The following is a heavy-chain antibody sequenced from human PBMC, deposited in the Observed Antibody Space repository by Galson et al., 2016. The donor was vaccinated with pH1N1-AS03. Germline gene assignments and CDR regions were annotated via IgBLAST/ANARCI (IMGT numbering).Heavy chain of an antibody. CDR1: DDTFNSHG. CDR2: ISANNGDT. V-gene: IGHV1-18*01. J-gene: IGHJ3*02. D-gene: IGHD4-23*01. CDR3: ARMEKRWGDAFDT. Sequence: SVKVSCKASDDTFNSHGISWVRQAPGQGLEWMGWISANNGDTNYAKKFQGRVTVTTDKSTSTTYMELRSLRSDDTAVYYCARMEKRWGDAFDTWGQGTTVIVSS.